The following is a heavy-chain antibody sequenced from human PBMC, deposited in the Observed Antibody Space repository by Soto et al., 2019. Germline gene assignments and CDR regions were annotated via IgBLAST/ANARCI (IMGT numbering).Heavy chain of an antibody. Sequence: GGSLRLSCAASGFTFSSYAMSWVRQAPGKGLEWVSAISGSGGSTYYADSVKGRFTISRDNSKNTLYLQMNSLRAEDTAVYYCARERGYDFWSGYSSEAYYYMDVWGKGATVTVSS. J-gene: IGHJ6*03. V-gene: IGHV3-23*01. D-gene: IGHD3-3*01. CDR2: ISGSGGST. CDR1: GFTFSSYA. CDR3: ARERGYDFWSGYSSEAYYYMDV.